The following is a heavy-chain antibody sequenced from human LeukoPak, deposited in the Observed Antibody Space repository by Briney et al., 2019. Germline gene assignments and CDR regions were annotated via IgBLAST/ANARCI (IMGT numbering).Heavy chain of an antibody. V-gene: IGHV1-69*05. J-gene: IGHJ4*02. CDR1: GGTFSSYA. Sequence: ASVKASCKASGGTFSSYAISWVRQAPGQGLEWMGRIIPIFGTANYAQKFQGRVTITTDESTSTAYMELSSLRSEDTAVYYCARNPNDYGDLYFDYWGQGTLVTVSS. CDR3: ARNPNDYGDLYFDY. CDR2: IIPIFGTA. D-gene: IGHD4-17*01.